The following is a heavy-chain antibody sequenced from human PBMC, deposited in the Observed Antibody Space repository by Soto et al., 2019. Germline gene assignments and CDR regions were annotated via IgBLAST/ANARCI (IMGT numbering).Heavy chain of an antibody. CDR1: GFIFSSNW. V-gene: IGHV3-7*04. CDR2: IKDDGSEK. D-gene: IGHD3-10*01. J-gene: IGHJ5*01. Sequence: GGSLRLSCAASGFIFSSNWMGWVRQAPGKGPEWVANIKDDGSEKYCVDSVKGRFTISRDNARNSLYLQMNSLRVEDTAVYYCARGYYANWFDSWGQGTLVTVSS. CDR3: ARGYYANWFDS.